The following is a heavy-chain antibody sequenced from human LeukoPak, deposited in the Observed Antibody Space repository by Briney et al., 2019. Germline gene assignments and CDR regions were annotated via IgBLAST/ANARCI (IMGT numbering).Heavy chain of an antibody. CDR1: GGSISSSSYY. Sequence: SETLSLTCTVSGGSISSSSYYWGWIRQPPGKGLEWIGSIYYSGSTYYNPSLKSRVTISVDTSKNQFSLKLSSVTAADTAVYYCANLYSSGPQKYYYYGMDVWGQGTTVTVSS. V-gene: IGHV4-39*01. CDR2: IYYSGST. CDR3: ANLYSSGPQKYYYYGMDV. D-gene: IGHD6-19*01. J-gene: IGHJ6*02.